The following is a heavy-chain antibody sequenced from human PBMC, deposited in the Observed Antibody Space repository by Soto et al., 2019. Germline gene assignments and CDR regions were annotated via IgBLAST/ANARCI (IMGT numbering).Heavy chain of an antibody. V-gene: IGHV3-23*01. D-gene: IGHD3-10*01. CDR2: ISGSGGST. CDR1: GFTFSSYA. J-gene: IGHJ4*02. CDR3: AKRGSGTFFDY. Sequence: EVQLLESGGGLVQPGGSLRLSCAASGFTFSSYAMNWVRQAPGKGLEWVSVISGSGGSTYYADSVKGRFTISRDNSKNTLCLQMNSLRAEDTAVYYCAKRGSGTFFDYWGQGTLVTVSS.